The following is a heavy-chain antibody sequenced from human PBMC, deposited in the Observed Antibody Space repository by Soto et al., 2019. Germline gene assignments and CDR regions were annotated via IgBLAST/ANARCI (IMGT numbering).Heavy chain of an antibody. CDR1: EFTCSSYA. D-gene: IGHD3-16*02. V-gene: IGHV3-23*01. Sequence: GGSLRLSCGASEFTCSSYAMSWVRQAPGKGLEWVSAISGSGGSTYYADSVKGRFTISRDNSKNTLYLQMNSLRAEDTAVYYCAKDYMITFGGVIVIRLGYWGQGTLVTVSS. CDR2: ISGSGGST. CDR3: AKDYMITFGGVIVIRLGY. J-gene: IGHJ4*02.